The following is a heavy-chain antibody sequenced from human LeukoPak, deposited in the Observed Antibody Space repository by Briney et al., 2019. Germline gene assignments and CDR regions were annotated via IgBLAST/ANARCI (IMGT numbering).Heavy chain of an antibody. CDR1: GGSISSGGYY. CDR2: IYHSGST. V-gene: IGHV4-30-2*01. CDR3: ARHSTMTRRNAFDI. Sequence: SETLSLTCTVSGGSISSGGYYWRWIRQPPGKGLEWIGYIYHSGSTYYNPSLKSRVTISVDRSKNQFSLKLSSVTAADTAVYYCARHSTMTRRNAFDIWGQGTMVTVSS. J-gene: IGHJ3*02. D-gene: IGHD3-22*01.